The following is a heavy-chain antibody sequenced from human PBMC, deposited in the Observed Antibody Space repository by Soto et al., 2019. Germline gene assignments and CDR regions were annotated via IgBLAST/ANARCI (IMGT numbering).Heavy chain of an antibody. J-gene: IGHJ3*02. CDR3: ARQWGTDAFDI. D-gene: IGHD1-1*01. CDR1: GGKSISYY. V-gene: IGHV4-59*08. Sequence: SVTLSLTWTVAGGKSISYYWSWIRQPPGKGLEWIGYIYYSGSTNYNPSLKSRVTISVDTSKNQFSLKLSSVTAADTAVYYCARQWGTDAFDIWGQGTMVTVSS. CDR2: IYYSGST.